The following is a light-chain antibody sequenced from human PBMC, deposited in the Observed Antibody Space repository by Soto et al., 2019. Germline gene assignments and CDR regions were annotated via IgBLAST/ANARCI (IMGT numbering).Light chain of an antibody. J-gene: IGKJ4*01. Sequence: DIQLTQSPSFLSASVGDRVTITCRASQGISSYFAWYQQKPGKAPKLLIYAVSTLQGGVPSRFSGSASGTEFTLAISSLQPEDCATYDCQQLYSYRLTFGGGTKVEIK. CDR3: QQLYSYRLT. CDR1: QGISSY. CDR2: AVS. V-gene: IGKV1-9*01.